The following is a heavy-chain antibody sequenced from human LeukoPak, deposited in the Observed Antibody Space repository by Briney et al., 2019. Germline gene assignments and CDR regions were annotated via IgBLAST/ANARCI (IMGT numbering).Heavy chain of an antibody. CDR2: INPNSGVT. CDR3: ARGGYDEQEIHFDY. D-gene: IGHD5-12*01. V-gene: IGHV1-2*02. CDR1: GYTFTGYY. J-gene: IGHJ4*02. Sequence: ASVKVSCKASGYTFTGYYMHWVRQAPGQGLEWMGWINPNSGVTNFAQKFQGRVTMTRDTSISTAYMELSRLKSDDTAVYFCARGGYDEQEIHFDYWGQGTLVTVSS.